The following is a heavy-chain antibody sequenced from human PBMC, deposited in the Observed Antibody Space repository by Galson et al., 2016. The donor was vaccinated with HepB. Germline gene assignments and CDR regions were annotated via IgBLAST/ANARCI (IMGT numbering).Heavy chain of an antibody. CDR1: GFTFTRYT. CDR3: ARTPGYSGTWYDAFDI. CDR2: ISGGSSYK. J-gene: IGHJ3*02. V-gene: IGHV3-21*01. Sequence: SLRLSCAASGFTFTRYTMNWVRQSPGKGREWVSSISGGSSYKYYADPVKGRFTISRDNSKHSLYLQMNSLRAEDTAIYFCARTPGYSGTWYDAFDIWGPGTIVTVSS. D-gene: IGHD6-13*01.